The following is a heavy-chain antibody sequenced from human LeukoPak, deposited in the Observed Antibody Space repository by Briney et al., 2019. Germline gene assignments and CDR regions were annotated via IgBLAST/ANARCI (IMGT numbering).Heavy chain of an antibody. CDR2: IYYSGST. V-gene: IGHV4-59*08. CDR3: ARSPTLFYFDS. J-gene: IGHJ4*02. Sequence: SETLCSTCTVSGASISSYYWSWVRQPPGKGLEWIGYIYYSGSTSYNPSLTSRVTISVDTSKNQFSLKLTSVTAADTAVYFCARSPTLFYFDSWGLGALLIVSS. CDR1: GASISSYY.